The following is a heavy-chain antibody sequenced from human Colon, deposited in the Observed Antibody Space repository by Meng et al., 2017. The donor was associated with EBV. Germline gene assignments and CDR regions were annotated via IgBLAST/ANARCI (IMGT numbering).Heavy chain of an antibody. J-gene: IGHJ4*02. CDR1: GASISSNNW. D-gene: IGHD5-24*01. CDR2: IYHGGNT. Sequence: QVQLQEAGPGLVEPSGTLSLTCAVSGASISSNNWWSWVRHPPGKGLEWIGEIYHGGNTNYNPSLKSRVTISVDRSNDQFSLSLSSVTAADTAVYYCARGNAYNAPSFDYWGQGTLVTVSS. CDR3: ARGNAYNAPSFDY. V-gene: IGHV4-4*02.